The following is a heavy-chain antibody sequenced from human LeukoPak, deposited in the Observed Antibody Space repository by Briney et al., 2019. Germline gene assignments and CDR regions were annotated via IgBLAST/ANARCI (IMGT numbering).Heavy chain of an antibody. D-gene: IGHD6-13*01. J-gene: IGHJ4*02. Sequence: GGSLRLSCAASGFTFSIYAMSWVRQAPGKGLEWVSGIDKNGDKTYYADSVKGRFTISRDNSKNTLYLQMESLRAEDTAVYYCAKDKQQLVNPYYFDYWGQGTLVTVSS. CDR1: GFTFSIYA. CDR3: AKDKQQLVNPYYFDY. CDR2: IDKNGDKT. V-gene: IGHV3-23*01.